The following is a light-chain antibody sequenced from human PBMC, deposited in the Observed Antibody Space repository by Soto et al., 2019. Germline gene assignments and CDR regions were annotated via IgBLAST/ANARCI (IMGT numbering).Light chain of an antibody. J-gene: IGLJ1*01. CDR2: EVS. Sequence: QSVLTQPASVSGSPGQSLTISCPGTSIDVGSYNLVSWYQQHPGKAPKLMIYEVSKRPSGVSNRFSGSKSGNTASLTISGLQAEDEADYYCCSYAGSSTFAYVFGTGTKVTVL. CDR1: SIDVGSYNL. CDR3: CSYAGSSTFAYV. V-gene: IGLV2-23*02.